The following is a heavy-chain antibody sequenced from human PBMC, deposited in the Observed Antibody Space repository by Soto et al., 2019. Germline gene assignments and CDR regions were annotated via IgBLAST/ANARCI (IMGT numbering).Heavy chain of an antibody. CDR3: AKDSSLYYDSSGYYGFFDY. CDR2: ISGSGYRT. Sequence: PGGSLRLSCAASGFTFSSYAMNWVRQAPGRGLEWVSTISGSGYRTFYADSVKGRFTISSDNSKNMLYLQMNSLRGEDTAIYYCAKDSSLYYDSSGYYGFFDYWGQGTLVTVSS. D-gene: IGHD3-22*01. V-gene: IGHV3-23*01. J-gene: IGHJ4*02. CDR1: GFTFSSYA.